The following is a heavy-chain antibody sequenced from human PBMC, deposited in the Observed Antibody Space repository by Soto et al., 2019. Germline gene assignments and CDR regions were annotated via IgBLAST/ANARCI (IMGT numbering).Heavy chain of an antibody. CDR2: IYYSGST. CDR1: GGSISSYY. CDR3: ARGGAAAGTFGFDY. J-gene: IGHJ4*02. V-gene: IGHV4-59*01. D-gene: IGHD6-13*01. Sequence: PSETLSLTCTVSGGSISSYYWSWIRQPPGKGLEWIGYIYYSGSTNYNPSLKSRVTISVDTSKNQFSLKLSSVTAADTAVYYCARGGAAAGTFGFDYWGQGILVTVSS.